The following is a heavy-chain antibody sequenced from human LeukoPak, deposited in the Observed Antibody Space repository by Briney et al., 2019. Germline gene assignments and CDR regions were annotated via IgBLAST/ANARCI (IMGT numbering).Heavy chain of an antibody. CDR3: TRDRRDGYNYVDY. J-gene: IGHJ4*02. CDR1: GGSISSYY. V-gene: IGHV4-59*01. CDR2: ISYSGST. D-gene: IGHD5-24*01. Sequence: SETLSLXCTVSGGSISSYYWSWIRQPPGKGLEWIGFISYSGSTDYNPSLRSRVTMSVDTSKNQFSLKLNSVTPADTAIYYCTRDRRDGYNYVDYWGQGTLVTVSS.